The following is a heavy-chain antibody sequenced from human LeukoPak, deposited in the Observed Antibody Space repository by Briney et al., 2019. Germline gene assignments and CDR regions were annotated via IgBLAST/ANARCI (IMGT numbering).Heavy chain of an antibody. CDR3: ARYYVRNNWFDP. CDR1: GFTLSSYA. D-gene: IGHD3-16*01. V-gene: IGHV3-23*01. Sequence: GGSLRLSCAASGFTLSSYAMTWVRQAPGRGLEWVSSVDGGGGGTYYADSVKGRFTISRDNSKDTLYLQMNSLRAEDTAVYYCARYYVRNNWFDPWGQGTLVTVSS. J-gene: IGHJ5*02. CDR2: VDGGGGGT.